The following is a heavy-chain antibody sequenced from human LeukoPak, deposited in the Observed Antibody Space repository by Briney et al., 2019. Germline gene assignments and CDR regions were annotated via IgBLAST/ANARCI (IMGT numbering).Heavy chain of an antibody. V-gene: IGHV3-73*01. CDR2: IRSIANNYAT. Sequence: GGSLIPYCPASGFTFSGSAMHWVRQASGKGQESVGRIRSIANNYATAYAASVKGRFTITRDDSKNTAYLQMNSLKTEDTAVYYCTGQGTTGLFGFDYWGQGTLVTVSS. CDR1: GFTFSGSA. CDR3: TGQGTTGLFGFDY. D-gene: IGHD2-8*02. J-gene: IGHJ4*02.